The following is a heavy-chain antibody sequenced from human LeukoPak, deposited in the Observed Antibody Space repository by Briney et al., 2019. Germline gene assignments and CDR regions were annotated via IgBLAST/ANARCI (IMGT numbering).Heavy chain of an antibody. CDR1: GGSISSYY. Sequence: SETLSLTCTVSGGSISSYYWSWIRQPPGKGLEWIGYIYYSGSTNYNPSLKSRVTISVDTSKNQFSLKLSSVTAADTAVYYSARGNPLVLDYWGQGTLVTVSS. D-gene: IGHD3-10*01. V-gene: IGHV4-59*01. CDR3: ARGNPLVLDY. J-gene: IGHJ4*02. CDR2: IYYSGST.